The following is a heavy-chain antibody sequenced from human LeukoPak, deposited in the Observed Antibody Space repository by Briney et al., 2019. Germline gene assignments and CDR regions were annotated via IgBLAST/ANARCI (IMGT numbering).Heavy chain of an antibody. CDR1: GSTFSTYP. Sequence: GKSLRLSCTASGSTFSTYPMTWVRQAPGQGLEWVSAISGNSVTIYYADSVKGRFTISRDNSKNTLYLQMYSLRAEDTAVYYCAKILSGTYSFDLWGQGTLVTVSS. D-gene: IGHD1-26*01. CDR3: AKILSGTYSFDL. CDR2: ISGNSVTI. J-gene: IGHJ4*02. V-gene: IGHV3-23*01.